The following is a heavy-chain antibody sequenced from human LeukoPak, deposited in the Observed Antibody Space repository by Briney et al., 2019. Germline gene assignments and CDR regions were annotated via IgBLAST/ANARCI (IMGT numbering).Heavy chain of an antibody. V-gene: IGHV3-15*01. J-gene: IGHJ4*02. CDR1: GFTLTNAW. Sequence: GGSLRLSCAVSGFTLTNAWMSWVRLAPGKGLEWVGRIKGKTAGGTTDYAAPVKGRFTISGDDSKNMIYLQKNSLKTEDTAVYYCTTVNVVSTSDFWGQGTLVTVSS. D-gene: IGHD5/OR15-5a*01. CDR2: IKGKTAGGTT. CDR3: TTVNVVSTSDF.